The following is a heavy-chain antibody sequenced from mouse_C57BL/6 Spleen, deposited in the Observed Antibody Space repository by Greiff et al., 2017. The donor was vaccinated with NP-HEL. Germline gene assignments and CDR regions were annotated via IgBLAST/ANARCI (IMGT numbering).Heavy chain of an antibody. D-gene: IGHD1-1*01. V-gene: IGHV2-9-1*01. J-gene: IGHJ4*01. CDR1: GFSLTSYA. CDR3: ARDYYGSSTGNYYAMDY. CDR2: IWTGGGT. Sequence: VKLMESGPGLVAPSQSLYITCTVSGFSLTSYAISWVRQPPGKGLEWLGVIWTGGGTNYNSALKSRLSISKDNSKSQVFLKMNSLQTDDTARYYCARDYYGSSTGNYYAMDYWGQGTSVTVSS.